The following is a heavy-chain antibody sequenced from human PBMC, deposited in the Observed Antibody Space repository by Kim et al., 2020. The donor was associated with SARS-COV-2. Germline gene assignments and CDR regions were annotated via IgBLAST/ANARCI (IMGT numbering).Heavy chain of an antibody. CDR3: ARGSYYYGSGNDY. Sequence: SETLSLTCTVSGGSISSGGYYWSWIRQHPGKGLEWIGYIYYSGSTYYNPSLKSRVTISVDTSKNQFSLKLSSVTAVDTAVYYCARGSYYYGSGNDYWGQGTLVTVPS. J-gene: IGHJ4*02. D-gene: IGHD3-10*01. CDR2: IYYSGST. CDR1: GGSISSGGYY. V-gene: IGHV4-31*03.